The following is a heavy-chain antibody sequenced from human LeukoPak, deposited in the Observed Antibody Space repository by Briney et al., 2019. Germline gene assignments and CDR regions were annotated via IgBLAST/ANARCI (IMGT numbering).Heavy chain of an antibody. J-gene: IGHJ4*02. D-gene: IGHD2-2*01. Sequence: ASVKVACKVSGYTLTELSMHWVRQAPGQGLEWMGWINPNSGGTNYAQKFQGRVTMTRDTSISTAYMELSRLRSDDTAVYYCARTEAVVVPEYYFDYWGQGTLVTVSS. CDR2: INPNSGGT. CDR1: GYTLTELS. V-gene: IGHV1-2*02. CDR3: ARTEAVVVPEYYFDY.